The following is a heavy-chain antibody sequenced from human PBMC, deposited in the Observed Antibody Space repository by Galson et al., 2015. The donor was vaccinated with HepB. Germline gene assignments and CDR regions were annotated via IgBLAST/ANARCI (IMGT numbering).Heavy chain of an antibody. CDR1: GHSFTAYG. V-gene: IGHV1-18*04. CDR2: ISADKGHT. CDR3: AAVKWNYGVADGTWFDP. J-gene: IGHJ5*02. D-gene: IGHD1-7*01. Sequence: SVKVSCKAYGHSFTAYGFTWVRQVPGQGLEWMGWISADKGHTDYAQKLQGRVTMTTNTSTTTAYMELRNLRSDDTAVYHCAAVKWNYGVADGTWFDPGGREPWSPSPQ.